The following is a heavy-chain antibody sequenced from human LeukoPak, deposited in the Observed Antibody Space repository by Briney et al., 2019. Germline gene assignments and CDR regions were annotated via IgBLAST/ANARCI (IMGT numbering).Heavy chain of an antibody. J-gene: IGHJ3*02. D-gene: IGHD1-7*01. Sequence: GGSLRLSCAASGFTFTSYGMHWVRQAPGKGLEWVAVIWNDGSNKYYADSVKGRFTISRDNSKNTLYLQMNSLRVEDMAVYYCARPSGTWGAFDIWGPGTMVTVSS. CDR2: IWNDGSNK. CDR3: ARPSGTWGAFDI. V-gene: IGHV3-33*01. CDR1: GFTFTSYG.